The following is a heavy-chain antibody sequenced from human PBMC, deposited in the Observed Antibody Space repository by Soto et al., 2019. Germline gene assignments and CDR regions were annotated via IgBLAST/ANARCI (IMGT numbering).Heavy chain of an antibody. V-gene: IGHV4-31*03. D-gene: IGHD3-16*01. CDR3: ATQVGGVKPRDY. CDR1: GVSISSGGYY. CDR2: IYYSGIT. J-gene: IGHJ4*02. Sequence: SETLSLTCTVSGVSISSGGYYWSWIRQHPGKGLKRIGYIYYSGITYYNPSLKSRVTIPVDTSKNQFSLKPNTVTPAHTAVYYCATQVGGVKPRDYWGQGTLATVSS.